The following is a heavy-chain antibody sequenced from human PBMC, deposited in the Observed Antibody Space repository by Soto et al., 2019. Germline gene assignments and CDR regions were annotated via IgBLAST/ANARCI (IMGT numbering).Heavy chain of an antibody. CDR3: ARHRTIGYCSSTSCYEPGYWFDP. J-gene: IGHJ5*02. CDR1: GGSISSYY. D-gene: IGHD2-2*01. V-gene: IGHV4-59*08. CDR2: IYYSGST. Sequence: SETLSLTCTVSGGSISSYYWSWIRQPPGKGLEWIGYIYYSGSTYYNPSLKSRVTISVDTSKNQFSLKLSSVTAADTAVYYCARHRTIGYCSSTSCYEPGYWFDPWGQGTLVTVSS.